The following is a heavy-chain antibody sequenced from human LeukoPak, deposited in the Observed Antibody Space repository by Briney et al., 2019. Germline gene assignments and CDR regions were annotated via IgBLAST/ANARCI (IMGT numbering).Heavy chain of an antibody. D-gene: IGHD3-3*01. CDR3: ARGVPGDFWSGYYPYYYYYYYMDV. Sequence: PSETLSLTCTVSGGSISSYYWSWIRQPPGKGLEWIGYIYYSGSTNYNPSLKSRVTISVDTSKNQFSLKLSSVTAADTAVYYCARGVPGDFWSGYYPYYYYYYYMDVWGKGTTVTVSS. J-gene: IGHJ6*03. CDR1: GGSISSYY. CDR2: IYYSGST. V-gene: IGHV4-59*01.